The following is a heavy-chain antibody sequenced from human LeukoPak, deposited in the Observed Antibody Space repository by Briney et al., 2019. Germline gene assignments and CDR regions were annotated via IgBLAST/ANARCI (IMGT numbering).Heavy chain of an antibody. D-gene: IGHD2-15*01. CDR2: IWSDGSNE. CDR1: GFTFSNYD. Sequence: GGSLRLSCAASGFTFSNYDMHWVRQAPGKGLEWVAVIWSDGSNEYSTDSLKGRFTISRDNSKNTLYLQMNSLRAEDTAVYYCARQMSVFGGGDWLDPWGQGALVTVSS. CDR3: ARQMSVFGGGDWLDP. V-gene: IGHV3-33*01. J-gene: IGHJ5*02.